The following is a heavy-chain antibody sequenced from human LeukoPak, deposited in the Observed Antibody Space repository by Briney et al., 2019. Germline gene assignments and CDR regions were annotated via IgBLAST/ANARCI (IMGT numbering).Heavy chain of an antibody. J-gene: IGHJ4*02. CDR2: INHSGST. D-gene: IGHD1-7*01. Sequence: SETLSLTCTVSGYSISSGYYWGWIRQPPGKGLEWIGEINHSGSTNYNPSLKSRVTISVDTSKNQFSLKLSSVTAADTAVYYCARHIIKGTTLDYWGQGTLVTVSS. V-gene: IGHV4-38-2*02. CDR1: GYSISSGYY. CDR3: ARHIIKGTTLDY.